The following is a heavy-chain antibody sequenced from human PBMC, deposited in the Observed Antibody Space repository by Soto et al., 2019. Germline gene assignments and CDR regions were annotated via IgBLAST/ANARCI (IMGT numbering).Heavy chain of an antibody. Sequence: QVQLQESGPGLVKPSQTLSLTCTVSGGSISRSGYFWSWIRQHPGKGLEWIGYIYDSGSTYYNPSLKSRVSLSVDTSKNQFALNLTSVTAADTARYYCARSSRSYFDYWGQGTLVTVSS. CDR1: GGSISRSGYF. J-gene: IGHJ4*02. V-gene: IGHV4-31*03. CDR3: ARSSRSYFDY. CDR2: IYDSGST.